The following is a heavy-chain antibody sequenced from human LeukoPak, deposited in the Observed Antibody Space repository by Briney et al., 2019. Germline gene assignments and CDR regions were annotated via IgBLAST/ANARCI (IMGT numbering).Heavy chain of an antibody. Sequence: GGSLRLSCAASGFTFSSYAMRWVRQAPGKGLEWVSAISGSGGSTYYADSVKGRFTISRDNSKNPLYLQMNSLRAEDTAVYYCAKDQGPIAVAALFDYWGQGTLVTVSS. CDR3: AKDQGPIAVAALFDY. J-gene: IGHJ4*02. V-gene: IGHV3-23*01. CDR1: GFTFSSYA. CDR2: ISGSGGST. D-gene: IGHD6-19*01.